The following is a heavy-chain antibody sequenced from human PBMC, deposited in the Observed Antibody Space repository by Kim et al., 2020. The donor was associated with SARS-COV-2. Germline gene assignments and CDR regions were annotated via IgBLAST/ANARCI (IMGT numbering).Heavy chain of an antibody. CDR3: AREDVIVVVVADYYGMDV. CDR2: ISSSSSYI. J-gene: IGHJ6*02. V-gene: IGHV3-21*01. Sequence: GGSLRLSCAASGFTFSSYSMNWFRQAPGKGLEWVSSISSSSSYIYYADSVKGRFTISRDNAKNSLYLQMNSLRAEDTAVYYCAREDVIVVVVADYYGMDVWGQGTTVTVSS. CDR1: GFTFSSYS. D-gene: IGHD2-15*01.